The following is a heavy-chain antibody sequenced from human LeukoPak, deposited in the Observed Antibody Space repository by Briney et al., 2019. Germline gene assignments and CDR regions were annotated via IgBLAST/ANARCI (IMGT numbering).Heavy chain of an antibody. Sequence: VEFSCKASGYPFTSYGISWVRQAPGQGLEWMGRISAYNGNTNYAQQFQGRVTMTTDTSTSTAYMELRSLRSDDTAVYYCARDSRLNYFDYWGQGTLVTVSS. CDR3: ARDSRLNYFDY. J-gene: IGHJ4*02. D-gene: IGHD2-8*01. CDR2: ISAYNGNT. CDR1: GYPFTSYG. V-gene: IGHV1-18*01.